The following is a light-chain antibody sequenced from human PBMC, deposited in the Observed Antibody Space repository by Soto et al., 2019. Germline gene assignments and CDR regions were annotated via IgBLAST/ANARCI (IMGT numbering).Light chain of an antibody. J-gene: IGLJ1*01. CDR2: DVS. V-gene: IGLV2-11*01. CDR1: SSDVGYYNY. Sequence: QSALTQPRSVSGSPGQSVTISCTGTSSDVGYYNYVSWYQQHPGKAPKLMIYDVSERPSGVPDRFSGSKSGNTASLTISGLQSEDEADYYCCSYAGSYTYVFGIGTKLTVL. CDR3: CSYAGSYTYV.